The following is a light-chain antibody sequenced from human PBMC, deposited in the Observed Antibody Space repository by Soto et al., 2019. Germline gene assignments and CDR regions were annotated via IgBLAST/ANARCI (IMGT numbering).Light chain of an antibody. CDR2: DVS. Sequence: QSVLSQPASVSRSPGKSITISCTGTSSDVGGYNYVSWYQQHPGKAPKFMIYDVSNRPSGVSNRFSGSKSGNTASLTISGLQAEDEADYYCCSYTTSNTRQIVFGAGTKVTVL. CDR3: CSYTTSNTRQIV. J-gene: IGLJ1*01. CDR1: SSDVGGYNY. V-gene: IGLV2-14*01.